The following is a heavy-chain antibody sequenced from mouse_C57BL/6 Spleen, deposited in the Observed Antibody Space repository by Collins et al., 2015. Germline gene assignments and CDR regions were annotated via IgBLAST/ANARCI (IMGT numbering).Heavy chain of an antibody. CDR3: VGRGAY. D-gene: IGHD1-1*01. V-gene: IGHV9-3*01. Sequence: QIQLVQSGPELKKPGETVKISCKASGYTFTTYGMSWVKQAPGKGLKWMGWINTYSGVPTYADDFKGRFAFSLETSASTAYLQINNLKNEDTATYFCVGRGAYWGQGTLVTVSA. CDR1: GYTFTTYG. J-gene: IGHJ3*01. CDR2: INTYSGVP.